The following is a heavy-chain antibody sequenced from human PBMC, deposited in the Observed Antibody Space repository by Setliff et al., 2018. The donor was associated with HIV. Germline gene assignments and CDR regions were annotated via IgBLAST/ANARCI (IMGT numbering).Heavy chain of an antibody. CDR3: ASTGHIEIDPLQPFEI. CDR2: IFYGGNA. J-gene: IGHJ3*02. Sequence: SETLSLTCTVSAGAIRSYYWSWIRQSPGKGLEWIGYIFYGGNANYSPSLKGRVTMSLDTSRNQFSLKLASVTAADTAVYYCASTGHIEIDPLQPFEIWGQGTMVTVSS. D-gene: IGHD5-12*01. CDR1: AGAIRSYY. V-gene: IGHV4-59*12.